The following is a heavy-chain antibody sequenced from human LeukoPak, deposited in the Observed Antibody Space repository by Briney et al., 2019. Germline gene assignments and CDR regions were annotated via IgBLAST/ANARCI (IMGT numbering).Heavy chain of an antibody. D-gene: IGHD6-13*01. CDR1: GGSFSSYY. CDR2: IYYSGST. Sequence: SETLSLTCAVYGGSFSSYYWGWIRQPPGKGLEWIGSIYYSGSTYYNPSLKSRVTMSVDTSKNQFSLKLSSVTAADTAVYYCARVSSSWYEDWYFDLWGRGTLVSVSS. V-gene: IGHV4-39*07. J-gene: IGHJ2*01. CDR3: ARVSSSWYEDWYFDL.